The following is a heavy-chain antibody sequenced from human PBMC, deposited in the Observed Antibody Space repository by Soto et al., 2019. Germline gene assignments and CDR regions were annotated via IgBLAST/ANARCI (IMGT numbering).Heavy chain of an antibody. D-gene: IGHD2-21*02. CDR2: IHDYXSGS. V-gene: IGHV3-74*01. Sequence: VGSLRVSCAASGFTRVNQGMHWVRQATGKGLVWVSSIHDYXSGSNYADSVKRRFTSSSDKAENTLHLQMNGLRGEDSAFYYCIRGTRDWRGMDYGGRGTLVTVSS. J-gene: IGHJ4*02. CDR1: GFTRVNQG. CDR3: IRGTRDWRGMDY.